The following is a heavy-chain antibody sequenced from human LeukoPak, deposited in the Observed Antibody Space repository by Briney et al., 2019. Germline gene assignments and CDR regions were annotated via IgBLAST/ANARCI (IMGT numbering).Heavy chain of an antibody. Sequence: GGSLRLPCAASGFTFSSYGMHWVRQAPGKGLEWVAFIRYDGSNKYYADSVKGRFTISRDNSKNTLYLQMNSLRAEDTAVYYCAKDYCSGGSCYAGYFDYWGQGTLVTVSS. D-gene: IGHD2-15*01. V-gene: IGHV3-30*02. J-gene: IGHJ4*02. CDR1: GFTFSSYG. CDR2: IRYDGSNK. CDR3: AKDYCSGGSCYAGYFDY.